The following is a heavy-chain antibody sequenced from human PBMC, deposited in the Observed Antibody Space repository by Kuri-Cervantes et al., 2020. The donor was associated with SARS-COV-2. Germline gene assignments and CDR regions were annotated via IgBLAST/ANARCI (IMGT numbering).Heavy chain of an antibody. CDR2: IYRNGGS. CDR1: GLTVFSHAW. J-gene: IGHJ4*02. V-gene: IGHV4-4*02. CDR3: ARLFSYTSASFDY. D-gene: IGHD3-10*01. Sequence: SETLSLTCAVSGLTVFSHAWINWVRQPPGKGLEWVAHIYRNGGSNYNPSLRNRVTMSVDTSNNQFSLRLTSVTPADTAVYYCARLFSYTSASFDYWGPGTLVTVSS.